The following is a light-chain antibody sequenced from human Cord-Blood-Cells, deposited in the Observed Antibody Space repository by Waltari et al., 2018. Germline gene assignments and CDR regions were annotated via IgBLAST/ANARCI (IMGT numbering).Light chain of an antibody. V-gene: IGLV6-57*01. J-gene: IGLJ3*02. CDR2: EDN. CDR1: SGSIASNY. Sequence: NFMLTQPHSVSESPGKTVTISCTHNSGSIASNYVQWYQQRPGSSPTTVIYEDNQRPSGVPDRFSGSIDSSSNSASLTISGLKTEDEADYYCQSYDSSNWVFGGGTKLTVL. CDR3: QSYDSSNWV.